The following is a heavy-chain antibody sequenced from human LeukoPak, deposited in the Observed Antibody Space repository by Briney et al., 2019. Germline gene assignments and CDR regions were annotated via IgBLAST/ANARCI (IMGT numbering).Heavy chain of an antibody. CDR2: IAYDGSRA. J-gene: IGHJ4*02. CDR3: TRYNNDHFDY. Sequence: GGSLRLSCAGSGFTFGGYGMHWFRQTPGKGLEWVAVIAYDGSRAFYADSVKGRFTISRDNSENTMSVQMDDLRAEDMAVYYCTRYNNDHFDYWGQGTLVTVSS. CDR1: GFTFGGYG. V-gene: IGHV3-33*01. D-gene: IGHD1-14*01.